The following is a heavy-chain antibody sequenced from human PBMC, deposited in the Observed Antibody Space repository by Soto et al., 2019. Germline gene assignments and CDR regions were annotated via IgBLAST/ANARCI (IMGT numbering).Heavy chain of an antibody. V-gene: IGHV3-9*01. D-gene: IGHD3-22*01. Sequence: EVQLVESGGALVQPGRSLRLSCVASGFNFDDSAMNWGRQVPGKGLEWVSGITWNSGHTLYADSVKGRFTISRDNAKKSLYLELNSLRPEDTALYYCAKGRSSMIVVVMDYWGQGTPVTVSS. CDR3: AKGRSSMIVVVMDY. CDR1: GFNFDDSA. CDR2: ITWNSGHT. J-gene: IGHJ4*02.